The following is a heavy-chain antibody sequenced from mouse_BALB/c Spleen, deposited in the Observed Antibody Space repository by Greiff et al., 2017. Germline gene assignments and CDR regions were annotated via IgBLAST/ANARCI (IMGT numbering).Heavy chain of an antibody. CDR2: ISCYNGAT. Sequence: LVKTGASVKISCKASGYSFTGYYMHWVKQSHGKSLEWIGYISCYNGATSYNQKFKGKATFTVDTSSSTAYMQFNSLTSEDSAVYYCARGRSSIYDGYYVDYWGQGTTLTVSS. V-gene: IGHV1S34*01. CDR3: ARGRSSIYDGYYVDY. J-gene: IGHJ2*01. CDR1: GYSFTGYY. D-gene: IGHD2-3*01.